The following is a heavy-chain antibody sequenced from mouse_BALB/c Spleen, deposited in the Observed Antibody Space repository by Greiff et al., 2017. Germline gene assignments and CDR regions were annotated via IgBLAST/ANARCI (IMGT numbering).Heavy chain of an antibody. Sequence: QVQLQQSGAELVKPGASVKLSCKASGYTFTSYYMYWVKQRPGQGLEWIGEINPSNGGTNFNEKFKSKATLTVDKSSSTAYMQLSSLTSEDSAVYYCTSRGNSYYYAMDYWGQGTSVTVSS. V-gene: IGHV1S81*02. CDR1: GYTFTSYY. CDR2: INPSNGGT. CDR3: TSRGNSYYYAMDY. D-gene: IGHD3-3*01. J-gene: IGHJ4*01.